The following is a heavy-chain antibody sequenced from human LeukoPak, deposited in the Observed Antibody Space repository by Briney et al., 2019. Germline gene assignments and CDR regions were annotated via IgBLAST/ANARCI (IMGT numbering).Heavy chain of an antibody. D-gene: IGHD3-3*01. CDR1: GFTLSSYG. V-gene: IGHV3-30*02. J-gene: IGHJ5*02. CDR2: IRYDGSNK. Sequence: GGSLRLSCAASGFTLSSYGMHWVRQAPGKGLEWVAFIRYDGSNKYYADSVKGRFTISRDNSKNTLYLQMNSLRAEDTAVYYCAKDAKPRFLPQNWFDPWGQGTLVTVSS. CDR3: AKDAKPRFLPQNWFDP.